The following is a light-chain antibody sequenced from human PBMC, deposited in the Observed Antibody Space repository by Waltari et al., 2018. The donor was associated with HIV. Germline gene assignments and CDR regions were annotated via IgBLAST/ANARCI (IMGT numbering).Light chain of an antibody. J-gene: IGKJ2*01. CDR2: KVS. CDR1: QSLVYRDGNTY. Sequence: DVVMTQSPLSLPVTLGQPASISCRSSQSLVYRDGNTYLIWFQQRPGQSPRRLIYKVSNRDSGVPDRFSGSGSGTDFTLKISRVEAEDVGVYYCMQGTHWPYTVGQGTKLKI. V-gene: IGKV2-30*01. CDR3: MQGTHWPYT.